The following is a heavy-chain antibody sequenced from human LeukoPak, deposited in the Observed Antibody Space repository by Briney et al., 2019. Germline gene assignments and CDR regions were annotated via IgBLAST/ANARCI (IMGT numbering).Heavy chain of an antibody. D-gene: IGHD4-17*01. Sequence: PSETLSLTCTVSGGSISSYYWSWIRQPPGKGLEWIGYIYYSGSTNYNPSLKSRVIISVDTSQNQFSLKLSSVTAADTAVYYCARVRDYYYYMDFWGTGTTVTISS. V-gene: IGHV4-59*12. J-gene: IGHJ6*03. CDR1: GGSISSYY. CDR3: ARVRDYYYYMDF. CDR2: IYYSGST.